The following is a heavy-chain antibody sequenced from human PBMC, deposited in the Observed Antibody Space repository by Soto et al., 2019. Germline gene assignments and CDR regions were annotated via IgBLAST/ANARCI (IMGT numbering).Heavy chain of an antibody. V-gene: IGHV1-18*01. CDR2: ISAYNGNT. CDR1: GYTFTSYG. CDR3: ARSRYYDSSGYYFRYYGMDV. J-gene: IGHJ6*02. D-gene: IGHD3-22*01. Sequence: QVQLVQSGAEVKKPGASVKVSCKASGYTFTSYGISWVRQAPGQGLEWMGWISAYNGNTNYAQKLQGRVTMTTDTSTSTAYMALRSLRSDDTAVYYCARSRYYDSSGYYFRYYGMDVWGQGTTVTVSS.